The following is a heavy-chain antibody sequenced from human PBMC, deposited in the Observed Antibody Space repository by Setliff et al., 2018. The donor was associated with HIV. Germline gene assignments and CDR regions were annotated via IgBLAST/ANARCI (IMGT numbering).Heavy chain of an antibody. Sequence: GGSLRLSCAASGFTFSSYSMNWVRQAPGKGLEWVSYISSSSSTIYYADSVKGRFTISRDNSKNSLYLQMNSLRAEDTALYYCVKDEKVSTGRFQVRFFDYWGQGTLVTVSS. D-gene: IGHD5-12*01. J-gene: IGHJ4*02. V-gene: IGHV3-48*04. CDR1: GFTFSSYS. CDR3: VKDEKVSTGRFQVRFFDY. CDR2: ISSSSSTI.